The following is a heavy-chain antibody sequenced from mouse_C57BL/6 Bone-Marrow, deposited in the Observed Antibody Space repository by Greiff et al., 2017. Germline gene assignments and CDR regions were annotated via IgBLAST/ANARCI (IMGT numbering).Heavy chain of an antibody. V-gene: IGHV1-26*01. J-gene: IGHJ4*01. Sequence: VQLQQSGPELVKPGASVKISCKASGYTFTDYYMNWVKQSHGKSLEWTGDINPNNGGTSYNQKFKGKATLTVDKSSSTAYMELRSLTSEDSAVYYCAREGFTTVDYYAMDYWGQGTSVTVSS. CDR1: GYTFTDYY. CDR2: INPNNGGT. D-gene: IGHD1-1*01. CDR3: AREGFTTVDYYAMDY.